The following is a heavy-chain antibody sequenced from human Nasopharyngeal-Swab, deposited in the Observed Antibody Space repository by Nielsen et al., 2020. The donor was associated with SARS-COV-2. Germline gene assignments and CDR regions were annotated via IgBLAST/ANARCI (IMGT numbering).Heavy chain of an antibody. V-gene: IGHV5-51*01. Sequence: QVSCKGSGYSFTSYWIGWVRQMPGKGLEWMGIIYPGDSDTRYSPSFQGQVTISADKSISTAYLQWSSLKASDTAMYYCARAGGWEQPGFDYWGQGTLVTVSS. CDR1: GYSFTSYW. J-gene: IGHJ4*02. CDR2: IYPGDSDT. D-gene: IGHD1-26*01. CDR3: ARAGGWEQPGFDY.